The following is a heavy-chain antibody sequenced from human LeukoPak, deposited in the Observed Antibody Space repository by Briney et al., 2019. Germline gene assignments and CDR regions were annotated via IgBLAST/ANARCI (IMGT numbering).Heavy chain of an antibody. CDR3: ARDFGSGYYMTVNYFDY. D-gene: IGHD3-3*01. CDR1: GFTVSSNY. CDR2: IYSGDTT. Sequence: GGSLRLSCAASGFTVSSNYMSWFRQAPGKGLEWVSVIYSGDTTYYAYSVKGRFTISRDNSKSTVYLQMNSLRAEDTAVYYCARDFGSGYYMTVNYFDYWGQGTMVTVSS. V-gene: IGHV3-53*01. J-gene: IGHJ4*02.